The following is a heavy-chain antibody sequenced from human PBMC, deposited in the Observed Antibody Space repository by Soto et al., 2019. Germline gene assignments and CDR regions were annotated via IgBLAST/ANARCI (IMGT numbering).Heavy chain of an antibody. CDR2: ISFDGSNK. V-gene: IGHV3-30*18. J-gene: IGHJ6*02. CDR1: GFIFSDYG. Sequence: GGALGLFRAAYGFIFSDYGLHWVRQAPGKGLEWVPVISFDGSNKYHADSVKGRFTISRDNSKNTLYLQMSSLRIEDTGVYYCAKGYSSASQYYYYATDGWGQATTGTVPS. CDR3: AKGYSSASQYYYYATDG. D-gene: IGHD6-6*01.